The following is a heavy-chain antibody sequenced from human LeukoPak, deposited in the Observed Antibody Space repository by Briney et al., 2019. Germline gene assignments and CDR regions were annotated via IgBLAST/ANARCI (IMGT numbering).Heavy chain of an antibody. Sequence: SETLSLTCTVSGGSISSYYWSWIRQPPGKGLEWIGYIYYSGSTNYNPSLKSRVTISVDTSKNQFSLKLSSVTAEDTAVYYCARGSPTNYYYYYGMDVWGQGTTVTVSS. CDR2: IYYSGST. CDR1: GGSISSYY. CDR3: ARGSPTNYYYYYGMDV. D-gene: IGHD1-26*01. V-gene: IGHV4-59*01. J-gene: IGHJ6*02.